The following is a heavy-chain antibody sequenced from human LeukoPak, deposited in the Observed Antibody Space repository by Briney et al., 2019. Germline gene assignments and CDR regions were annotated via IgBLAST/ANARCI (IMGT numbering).Heavy chain of an antibody. V-gene: IGHV1-69*13. CDR1: GGTFSSYE. J-gene: IGHJ3*02. D-gene: IGHD3-16*01. CDR2: IIPIFGTA. CDR3: ARADVWGPRRAFDI. Sequence: ASVKVSCKASGGTFSSYEISWVRQAPGQGLEWMGGIIPIFGTANYAQKFQGRVTITADESTSTAYMELSSLRSEDTAVYYCARADVWGPRRAFDIWGQGTMVTVSS.